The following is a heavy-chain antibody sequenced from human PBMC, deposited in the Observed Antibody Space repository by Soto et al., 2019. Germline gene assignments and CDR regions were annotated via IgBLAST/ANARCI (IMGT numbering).Heavy chain of an antibody. CDR2: IIPIFGTA. D-gene: IGHD2-2*01. CDR3: ARSPHRGYCSSTSCYRVVIYYGMDV. J-gene: IGHJ6*02. V-gene: IGHV1-69*06. CDR1: GGTFSSYA. Sequence: GASVKVSCKASGGTFSSYAISWVRQAPGQGLEWMGGIIPIFGTANYAQKFQGRVTITADKSTSTAYMELSSLRSEDTAVYYCARSPHRGYCSSTSCYRVVIYYGMDVWGQGTTVTVSS.